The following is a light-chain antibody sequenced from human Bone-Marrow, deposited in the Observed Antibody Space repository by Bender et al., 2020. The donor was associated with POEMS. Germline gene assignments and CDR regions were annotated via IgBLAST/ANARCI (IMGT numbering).Light chain of an antibody. V-gene: IGLV2-14*03. CDR1: DSGEGASEF. CDR2: DVV. CDR3: TSYTSTNTPYV. Sequence: QSALTQPASVSGSPGQSITITCTGSDSGEGASEFVSWYQHHPGKAPKLIIYDVVNRPSGVSDRFSGFKSGNTASLTVSTLQADDEADYYCTSYTSTNTPYVFGTGTKVTVL. J-gene: IGLJ1*01.